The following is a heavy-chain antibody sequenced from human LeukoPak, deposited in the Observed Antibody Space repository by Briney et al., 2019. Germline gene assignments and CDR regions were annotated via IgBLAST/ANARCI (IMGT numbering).Heavy chain of an antibody. CDR2: INPNSGGT. CDR1: GYTFTGYY. J-gene: IGHJ5*02. V-gene: IGHV1-2*02. CDR3: ARGAPRGYCSSTSCPTHP. Sequence: GASVKVSCKASGYTFTGYYMHWVRQAPGQGLEWMGWINPNSGGTNYAQKFQGRVTMTRDTSISTAYMELSRLRSDDTAVYYCARGAPRGYCSSTSCPTHPWGQGTLVTVSS. D-gene: IGHD2-2*03.